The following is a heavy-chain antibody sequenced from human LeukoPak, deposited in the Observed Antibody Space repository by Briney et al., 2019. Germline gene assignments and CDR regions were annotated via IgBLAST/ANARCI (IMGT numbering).Heavy chain of an antibody. CDR3: AKAQLLWFGEYFDY. D-gene: IGHD3-10*01. V-gene: IGHV3-23*01. CDR2: ISGSGGST. Sequence: GGSLRLSCAASGFTFSSYGMSWVRQAPGKGLEWVSAISGSGGSTYYADSVKGRFTISRDNSKNTLYLQMNSLRAEDTAVYYCAKAQLLWFGEYFDYWGQGTLVTVSS. J-gene: IGHJ4*02. CDR1: GFTFSSYG.